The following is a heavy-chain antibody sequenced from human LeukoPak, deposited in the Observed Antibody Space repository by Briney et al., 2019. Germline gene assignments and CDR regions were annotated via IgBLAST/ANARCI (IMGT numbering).Heavy chain of an antibody. D-gene: IGHD5-12*01. CDR2: IIPIFAIA. V-gene: IGHV1-69*04. CDR3: ARVATGANWYFDL. CDR1: GGTFSSYA. J-gene: IGHJ2*01. Sequence: GASVKVSCKASGGTFSSYAISWVRQAPGQGLEWMGRIIPIFAIANYAQKFQGRVTITADKSTSTAYMELSSLRSEDTAVYYCARVATGANWYFDLWGRGTLVTVSS.